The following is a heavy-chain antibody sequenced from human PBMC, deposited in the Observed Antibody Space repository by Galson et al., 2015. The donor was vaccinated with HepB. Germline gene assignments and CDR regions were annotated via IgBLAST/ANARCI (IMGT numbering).Heavy chain of an antibody. CDR1: GGSISSSNW. V-gene: IGHV4-4*02. Sequence: LSLTCAVSGGSISSSNWWSWVRQPPGKGLEWIGEIYHSGSTNYNPSLKSRVTISVDKSKNQFSLKLSSVTAADTAVYYCAMTYGSGSYSPNWFDPWGQGTLVTVSS. CDR3: AMTYGSGSYSPNWFDP. J-gene: IGHJ5*02. D-gene: IGHD3-10*01. CDR2: IYHSGST.